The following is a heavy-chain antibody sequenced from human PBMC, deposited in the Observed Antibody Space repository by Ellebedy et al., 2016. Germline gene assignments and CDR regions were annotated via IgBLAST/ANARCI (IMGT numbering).Heavy chain of an antibody. Sequence: GESLKISCAASGFTFSTVAMSWVRQAPGKGLEWVSTMSYTGVITGGNTYYADSVKGRFTISRDNSKNTLYLQMNSLRAEDTAVYYCARDKGLAGFDYWGQGTLVTVSS. J-gene: IGHJ4*02. CDR1: GFTFSTVA. V-gene: IGHV3-23*01. CDR2: MSYTGVITGGNT. CDR3: ARDKGLAGFDY. D-gene: IGHD3/OR15-3a*01.